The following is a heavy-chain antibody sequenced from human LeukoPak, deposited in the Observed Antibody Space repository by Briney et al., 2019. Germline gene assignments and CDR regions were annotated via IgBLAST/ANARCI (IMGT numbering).Heavy chain of an antibody. CDR1: GFTFTSHS. J-gene: IGHJ4*02. V-gene: IGHV3-48*01. CDR2: ITRTSNSI. Sequence: GGSLRLSCVASGFTFTSHSMIWVRQAPGRGLEWVSYITRTSNSIYYADSVKGRFTVSRDNAKNSLFLQMNSLRAEDTAVYYCARVVRRVAIDYWGQGTLVTVSS. D-gene: IGHD4-23*01. CDR3: ARVVRRVAIDY.